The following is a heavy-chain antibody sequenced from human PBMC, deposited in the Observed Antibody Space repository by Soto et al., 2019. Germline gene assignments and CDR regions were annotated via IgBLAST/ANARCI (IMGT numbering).Heavy chain of an antibody. D-gene: IGHD3-22*01. CDR3: AKCHYYDTSGYSDY. V-gene: IGHV3-23*01. J-gene: IGHJ4*02. CDR1: GFTFSSYA. CDR2: ISGSGGST. Sequence: EVQLLESGGDLVQPGGSLRLACTASGFTFSSYAMNWVRQAPGKGLEWVSVISGSGGSTYYADSVKGRFTISRDNSKNTLYLQMNSLSAGDTAVYYCAKCHYYDTSGYSDYWGRGTLVTVSS.